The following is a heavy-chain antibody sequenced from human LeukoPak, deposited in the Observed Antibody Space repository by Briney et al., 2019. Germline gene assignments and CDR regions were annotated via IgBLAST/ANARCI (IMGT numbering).Heavy chain of an antibody. CDR3: ARDPSNTSGYNAWFDY. D-gene: IGHD3-22*01. J-gene: IGHJ4*02. CDR2: ISCYNGDT. Sequence: VASVKVSCKPSAYTFNRYGISWVRQAPGQGLEWMGWISCYNGDTHYAQTYQGRLTMTTDTSTSTAYMELRSLRSDDTAVYYCARDPSNTSGYNAWFDYWGQGTLVTVSS. V-gene: IGHV1-18*01. CDR1: AYTFNRYG.